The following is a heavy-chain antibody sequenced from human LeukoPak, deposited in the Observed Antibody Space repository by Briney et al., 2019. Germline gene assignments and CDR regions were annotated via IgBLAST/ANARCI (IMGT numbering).Heavy chain of an antibody. CDR1: GFTFSSYA. CDR3: AREQLWLTYFDY. Sequence: GGSLRLSCAASGFTFSSYAMHWVRQAPGKGLEWVAVISYDGSNKYYADSVKGRFTISRDNSKNTLYLQMNSLRAEDTAVYYRAREQLWLTYFDYWGQGTLVTVSS. V-gene: IGHV3-30*04. J-gene: IGHJ4*02. CDR2: ISYDGSNK. D-gene: IGHD5-18*01.